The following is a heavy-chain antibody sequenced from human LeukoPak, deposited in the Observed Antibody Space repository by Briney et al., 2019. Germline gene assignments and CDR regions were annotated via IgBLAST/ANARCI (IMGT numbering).Heavy chain of an antibody. V-gene: IGHV1-18*01. J-gene: IGHJ4*02. D-gene: IGHD3-10*01. CDR2: ISAYNGNT. CDR3: PRVFPYYYGSGSDY. Sequence: ASVKVSCKASGYTFTSYGISWVRQAPGQGLEWMGWISAYNGNTNYAQKLQGRVTMTTDTSTSTAYMELRSLRSDDTAVYYCPRVFPYYYGSGSDYWGQGTLVTVSS. CDR1: GYTFTSYG.